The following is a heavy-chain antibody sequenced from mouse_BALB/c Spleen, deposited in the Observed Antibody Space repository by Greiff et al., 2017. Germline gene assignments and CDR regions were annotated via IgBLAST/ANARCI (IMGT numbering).Heavy chain of an antibody. CDR2: INPNNGGI. CDR1: GYTFTDYK. J-gene: IGHJ4*01. Sequence: VQLQQSGAELVKPGASVKISCKASGYTFTDYKMHWVQQSPGKGLEWIGDINPNNGGINYRQKFKGKATLAIDKSSSTTYMQLRSLTSEDTTVYYYARGIYYCGSCYINYAMDYWGQGTSVTVSS. V-gene: IGHV1-18*01. D-gene: IGHD1-1*01. CDR3: ARGIYYCGSCYINYAMDY.